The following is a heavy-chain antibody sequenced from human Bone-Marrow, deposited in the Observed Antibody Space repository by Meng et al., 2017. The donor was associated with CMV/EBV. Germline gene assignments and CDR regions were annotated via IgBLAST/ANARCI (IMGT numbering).Heavy chain of an antibody. Sequence: GESLKISCPASGFTFSSYAMHWVRQAPGKGLEWVAVISYDGSNKYYADSVKGRINIIRDKSKNTLYLQMNSLRAEDTAVYYCERDKKHGHPGSQYFYYCGMDVWGQGTTVTVSS. CDR3: ERDKKHGHPGSQYFYYCGMDV. CDR1: GFTFSSYA. CDR2: ISYDGSNK. V-gene: IGHV3-30*04. D-gene: IGHD2/OR15-2a*01. J-gene: IGHJ6*02.